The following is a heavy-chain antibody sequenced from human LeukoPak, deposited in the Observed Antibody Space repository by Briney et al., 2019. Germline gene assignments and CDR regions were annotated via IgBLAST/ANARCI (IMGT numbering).Heavy chain of an antibody. CDR1: GFTFSSYW. CDR3: VGGSGWLFDY. CDR2: IKQDGSEK. J-gene: IGHJ4*02. V-gene: IGHV3-7*01. D-gene: IGHD6-19*01. Sequence: GGSLRLSCAASGFTFSSYWMSWVRQAPGKGLEWVANIKQDGSEKDYVDSVKGRFTISRDNAENSLSLQMNSLRGDDTAIYYCVGGSGWLFDYWGQGTLVTVSS.